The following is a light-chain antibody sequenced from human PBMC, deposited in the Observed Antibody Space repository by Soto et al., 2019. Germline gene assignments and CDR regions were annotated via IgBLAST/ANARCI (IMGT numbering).Light chain of an antibody. CDR1: QSVGSSY. Sequence: EIVLTQSPGTLSLSPGERATLSCRASQSVGSSYLAWYQQKPGQAPRLLIYGASSRATGIPDRFSGSGSGTDFTFTISRLEPEDFAVYYCQQYGSSPTFGQGTKVEIK. CDR2: GAS. CDR3: QQYGSSPT. J-gene: IGKJ1*01. V-gene: IGKV3-20*01.